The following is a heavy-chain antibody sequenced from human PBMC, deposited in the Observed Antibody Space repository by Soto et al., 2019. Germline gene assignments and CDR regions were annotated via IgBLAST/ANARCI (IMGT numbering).Heavy chain of an antibody. Sequence: EVQLLESGGGLVQPGGSLRLSCAASGFTFSTYAMSWVRQAPGKGLAWVSAISGGLSGTYYADSVRGRFALSRDDSTNTVYLARNSLTPAHTAIYCCQKGSLGYCRGSICYFFDFWGQGTLVNGAS. D-gene: IGHD2-2*01. CDR3: QKGSLGYCRGSICYFFDF. V-gene: IGHV3-23*01. CDR2: ISGGLSGT. J-gene: IGHJ4*02. CDR1: GFTFSTYA.